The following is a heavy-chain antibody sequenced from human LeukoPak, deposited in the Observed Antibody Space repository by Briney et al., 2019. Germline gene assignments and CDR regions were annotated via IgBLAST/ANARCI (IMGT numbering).Heavy chain of an antibody. D-gene: IGHD3-3*01. V-gene: IGHV1-69*05. CDR2: IIPIFGTA. J-gene: IGHJ6*03. Sequence: ASVKVSCKASGGTFSSYAISWVRQAPGQGLEWMGGIIPIFGTANYAQKFQGRVTITTDESTSTAYMELSSLRSEDTAAYYCARDRIKRSGYYYYYMDVWGKGTTVTVSS. CDR3: ARDRIKRSGYYYYYMDV. CDR1: GGTFSSYA.